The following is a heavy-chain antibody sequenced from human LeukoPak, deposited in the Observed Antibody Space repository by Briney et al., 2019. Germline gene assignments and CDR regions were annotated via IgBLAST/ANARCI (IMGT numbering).Heavy chain of an antibody. CDR1: GFTSSNYG. CDR3: AKQAAAFYYDPRTGYETTPFDY. Sequence: GGSLRLSCAASGFTSSNYGMHWVRQAPGKGLEWVAVIWYDGSNKYYADSVKGRFTISRDNSKNTMSLQMNSLTVEDTAVYYCAKQAAAFYYDPRTGYETTPFDYWGQGTLVTVSS. J-gene: IGHJ4*02. V-gene: IGHV3-33*06. D-gene: IGHD3-3*01. CDR2: IWYDGSNK.